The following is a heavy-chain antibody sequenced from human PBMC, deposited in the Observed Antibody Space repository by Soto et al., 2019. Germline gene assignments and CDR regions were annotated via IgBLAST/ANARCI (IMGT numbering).Heavy chain of an antibody. CDR2: IIPIFGTA. CDR1: GGTFSSYA. CDR3: AGRCCSGGSCYPIFDY. J-gene: IGHJ4*02. Sequence: QVQLVQSGAEVKKPGSSVKVSCKASGGTFSSYAISWVRQAPGQGLEWMGGIIPIFGTANYAQKFQGRVTITADESTSTAYMELSSLRSEDTAVYYCAGRCCSGGSCYPIFDYWGQGTLVTVSS. V-gene: IGHV1-69*01. D-gene: IGHD2-15*01.